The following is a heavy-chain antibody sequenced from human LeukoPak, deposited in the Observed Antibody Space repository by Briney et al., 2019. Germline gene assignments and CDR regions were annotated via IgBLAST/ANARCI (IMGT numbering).Heavy chain of an antibody. V-gene: IGHV1-8*01. J-gene: IGHJ4*02. D-gene: IGHD3-9*01. CDR1: GYTFTSYD. Sequence: ASVKVSCKASGYTFTSYDINWVRQATGQGLEWMGWMNPNSGNTGYAQKFQGRVTMTRNTSISTAYMELSSLRSEDTAVYYCVRRYFDWLLGVYYFDYWGQGTLVTVSS. CDR2: MNPNSGNT. CDR3: VRRYFDWLLGVYYFDY.